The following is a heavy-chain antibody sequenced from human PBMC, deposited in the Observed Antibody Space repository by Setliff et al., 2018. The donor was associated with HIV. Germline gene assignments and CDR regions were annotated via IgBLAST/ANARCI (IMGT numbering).Heavy chain of an antibody. CDR2: MYYSGST. V-gene: IGHV4-39*07. CDR1: GGSISSSSYY. D-gene: IGHD6-13*01. CDR3: ARTLYSSSWYVAGYYYMDV. J-gene: IGHJ6*03. Sequence: SETLSLTCTVSGGSISSSSYYWGWIRQPPGKGLEWIGSMYYSGSTYYNPSLKSRVTISVDTSKNQFSLKLSSVTAADTAVYYCARTLYSSSWYVAGYYYMDVWGKGTTVTVSS.